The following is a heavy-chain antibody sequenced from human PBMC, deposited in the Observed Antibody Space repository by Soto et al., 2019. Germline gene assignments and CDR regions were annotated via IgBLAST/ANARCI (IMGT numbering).Heavy chain of an antibody. CDR2: IYAGGST. CDR3: ARDRRAIAAADYYFDY. CDR1: GFTVSSNY. Sequence: GSLRLSCAASGFTVSSNYMSWVRQAPGKGLEWVSVIYAGGSTFYADSVKGRFTISRDNSKNTLYLQMNSLRAEDTAVYYCARDRRAIAAADYYFDYWGQGTLVTVSS. V-gene: IGHV3-53*01. D-gene: IGHD6-13*01. J-gene: IGHJ4*02.